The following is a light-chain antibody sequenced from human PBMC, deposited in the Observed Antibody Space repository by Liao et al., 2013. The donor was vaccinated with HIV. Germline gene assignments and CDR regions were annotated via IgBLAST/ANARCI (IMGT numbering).Light chain of an antibody. CDR1: KLGDKY. CDR2: EDT. V-gene: IGLV3-1*01. Sequence: SHELTQPPSLSVSPGQTASITCSGDKLGDKYVAWYQQRPGQSPVLVIYEDTKRPSGIPERFSGSNSGNTATLTISGTQALDEADYYCQAWDSDSWVFGGGTGLTVL. J-gene: IGLJ3*02. CDR3: QAWDSDSWV.